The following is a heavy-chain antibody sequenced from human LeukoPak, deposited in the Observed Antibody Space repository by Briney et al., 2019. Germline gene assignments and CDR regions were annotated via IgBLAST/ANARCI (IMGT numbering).Heavy chain of an antibody. CDR3: ASEYRYYYYMDV. V-gene: IGHV4-61*02. D-gene: IGHD1-14*01. CDR2: IYTSGST. J-gene: IGHJ6*03. Sequence: SETLSLTCTVSGGSISSGSYYWSWIRQPAGKGLEWIGRIYTSGSTNYNPSLKSRVTMSVDTSKNQFSLKLSSVTAADTAVYYCASEYRYYYYMDVWGKGTTVTVSS. CDR1: GGSISSGSYY.